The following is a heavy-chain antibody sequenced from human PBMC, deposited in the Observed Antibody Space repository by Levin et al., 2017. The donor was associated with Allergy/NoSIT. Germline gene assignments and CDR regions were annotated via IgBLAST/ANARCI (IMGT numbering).Heavy chain of an antibody. V-gene: IGHV4-59*01. J-gene: IGHJ6*02. D-gene: IGHD1-26*01. CDR3: ARDRVIVGSTNYCYGMDD. CDR1: GDSISSYY. CDR2: IYYSGDT. Sequence: SETLSLTCTVSGDSISSYYWSWIRQPPGKGLEWIGYIYYSGDTNYNPSLKGRVTISVDTSKNQFSLKLSSVTAADTAVYYCARDRVIVGSTNYCYGMDDWGQGTTVTVSS.